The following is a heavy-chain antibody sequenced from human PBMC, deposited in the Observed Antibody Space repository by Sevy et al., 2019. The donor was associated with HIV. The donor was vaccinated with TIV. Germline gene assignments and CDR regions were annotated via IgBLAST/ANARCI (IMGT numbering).Heavy chain of an antibody. CDR1: GGSISSGGYS. J-gene: IGHJ6*03. CDR3: ARGDGPGDYYYYMDV. CDR2: IYHSGST. D-gene: IGHD3-10*01. Sequence: SETLSLTCAVSGGSISSGGYSWSWIRQPPGKGLEWIGYIYHSGSTYYNPSLKSRVTISVDRSKNQFSLKLSSVTAAETAVYYCARGDGPGDYYYYMDVWGKGTTVTVSS. V-gene: IGHV4-30-2*01.